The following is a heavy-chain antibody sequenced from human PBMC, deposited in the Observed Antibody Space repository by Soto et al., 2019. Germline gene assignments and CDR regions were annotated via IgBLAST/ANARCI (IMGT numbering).Heavy chain of an antibody. CDR3: AKIEMGWFAH. V-gene: IGHV3-23*01. Sequence: PVESLRLSCTGSGFSFFSYAMSWVRQAPGKGLEWVSTISGSGGHTYYADSVKGRFVVSRDNDKNTVYLHMSSLTGEDTAVYFCAKIEMGWFAHWGQGTQVTVSS. CDR1: GFSFFSYA. CDR2: ISGSGGHT. J-gene: IGHJ5*02. D-gene: IGHD2-8*01.